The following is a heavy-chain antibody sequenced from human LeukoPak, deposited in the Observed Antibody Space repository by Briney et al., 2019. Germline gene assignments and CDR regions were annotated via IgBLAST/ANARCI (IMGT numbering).Heavy chain of an antibody. J-gene: IGHJ6*02. CDR2: ISYDGSNK. CDR3: ARDRVYDSSGSPSSYYYNGMDV. CDR1: GFTFSSYA. D-gene: IGHD3-22*01. Sequence: PGGSLRLSCAASGFTFSSYAMHWVRQAPGKGLEWVAVISYDGSNKYYADSVKGRFTISRDNSKNTLYLQMNSLRAEDTAVYYCARDRVYDSSGSPSSYYYNGMDVWGQGTTVTVSS. V-gene: IGHV3-30-3*01.